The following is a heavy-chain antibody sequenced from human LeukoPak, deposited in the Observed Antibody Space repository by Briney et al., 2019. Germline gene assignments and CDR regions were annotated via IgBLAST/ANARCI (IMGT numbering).Heavy chain of an antibody. CDR2: ISSSGSTI. CDR3: AREGSYYFDY. Sequence: GGSLRLSCAASGFTFSSYEIIWVRQAPGKGLEWVSYISSSGSTIFYADSVKGRFTISRDNAKNSVYLQMNSLRAEDTAVYSCAREGSYYFDYWGQGTLVTASS. J-gene: IGHJ4*02. V-gene: IGHV3-48*03. CDR1: GFTFSSYE. D-gene: IGHD1-26*01.